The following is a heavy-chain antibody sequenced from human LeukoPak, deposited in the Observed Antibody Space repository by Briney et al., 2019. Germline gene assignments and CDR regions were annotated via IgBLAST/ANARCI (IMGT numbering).Heavy chain of an antibody. Sequence: RASVKVSCKASGYTFTGYYMHWVRQAPGQGLEWMGWINLNSGGTNYAQKFQGRVTMTRDTSISTAYMELSRLRSDDTAVYYCARDLPGYCSSTSCYQDSWGQGTLVTVSS. CDR3: ARDLPGYCSSTSCYQDS. V-gene: IGHV1-2*02. D-gene: IGHD2-2*01. CDR1: GYTFTGYY. CDR2: INLNSGGT. J-gene: IGHJ5*02.